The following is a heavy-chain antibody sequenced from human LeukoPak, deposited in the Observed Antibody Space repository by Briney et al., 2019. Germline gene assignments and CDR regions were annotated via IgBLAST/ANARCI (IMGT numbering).Heavy chain of an antibody. Sequence: ASVKVSCKASGYTFTGYYMHWVRQAPGQGLEWMGWLSPNSGGTNYAQKFQGRVTMTRDTSTSTAYMELSRLRSDDTAVYYCARGGAAAGMRTKNYWGQGTLVTVSS. D-gene: IGHD6-13*01. J-gene: IGHJ4*02. CDR2: LSPNSGGT. CDR3: ARGGAAAGMRTKNY. V-gene: IGHV1-2*02. CDR1: GYTFTGYY.